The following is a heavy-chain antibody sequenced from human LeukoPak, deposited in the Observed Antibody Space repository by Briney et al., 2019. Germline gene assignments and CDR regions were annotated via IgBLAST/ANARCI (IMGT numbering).Heavy chain of an antibody. CDR1: GGSISSGGYS. J-gene: IGHJ6*02. Sequence: PSETLSLTCAVSGGSISSGGYSWSWIRQPPGKGLEWIGYIYHSGSTYYNPSLKSRVTISVDRSKNQFSLKLSSVIAADTAVYYCARDSNYGDYGMDVWGQGTTVTVSS. D-gene: IGHD4-11*01. CDR2: IYHSGST. CDR3: ARDSNYGDYGMDV. V-gene: IGHV4-30-2*01.